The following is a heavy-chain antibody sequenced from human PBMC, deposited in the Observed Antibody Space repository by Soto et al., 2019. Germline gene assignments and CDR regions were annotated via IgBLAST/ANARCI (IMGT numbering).Heavy chain of an antibody. CDR2: ISWNSGSI. CDR1: GFTFDDYA. J-gene: IGHJ6*02. D-gene: IGHD2-2*02. V-gene: IGHV3-9*01. CDR3: AKDMGCSSTSCYTGYYYYGMDV. Sequence: HPGGSLRLSCAASGFTFDDYAMHWVRQAPGKGLEWVSGISWNSGSIGYADSVKGRFTISRDNAKNSLYLQMNSLRAEDTALYYCAKDMGCSSTSCYTGYYYYGMDVWGQGTTVTVSS.